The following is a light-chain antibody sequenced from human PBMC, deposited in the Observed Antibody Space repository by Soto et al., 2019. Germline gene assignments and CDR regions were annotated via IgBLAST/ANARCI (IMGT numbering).Light chain of an antibody. V-gene: IGLV2-14*01. CDR2: DVS. Sequence: QSALTQPASVSGSPGQSIAISCTGTSSGVGAYNYVSWYQQHPGKAPKLMIFDVSNPPSGVSNRFSGSKSGNTASLTISELQVEDEADYYCTSYTTSGNYIFGIGIKVTVL. CDR3: TSYTTSGNYI. CDR1: SSGVGAYNY. J-gene: IGLJ1*01.